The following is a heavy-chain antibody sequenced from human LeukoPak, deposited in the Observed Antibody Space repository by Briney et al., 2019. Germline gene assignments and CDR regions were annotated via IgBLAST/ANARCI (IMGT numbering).Heavy chain of an antibody. CDR1: GGSFSGYY. V-gene: IGHV4-34*01. Sequence: SETLSLTSAVYGGSFSGYYWSWIRQPPGKGLEWIGEINHSGSTNYNPSLKSRVTISVDTSKNQFSLKLSSVTAADTAVYYCARIRVTTLLRGGFDYWGQGTLVTVSS. D-gene: IGHD1-14*01. CDR2: INHSGST. J-gene: IGHJ4*02. CDR3: ARIRVTTLLRGGFDY.